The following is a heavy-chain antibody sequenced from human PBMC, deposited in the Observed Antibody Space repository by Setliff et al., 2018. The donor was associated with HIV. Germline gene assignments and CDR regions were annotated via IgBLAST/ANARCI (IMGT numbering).Heavy chain of an antibody. CDR1: GYSISSGYY. Sequence: LSLTCAVSGYSISSGYYWGWIRQPPGRGLEWVAVTSFDEGIKYYRDSVKGRFTISRDNSKNMLYLQMNSLRAEDTAVYYCAKGQDGLRYNWFDPWGHGTLVTVSS. V-gene: IGHV3-30*18. J-gene: IGHJ5*02. CDR3: AKGQDGLRYNWFDP. CDR2: TSFDEGIK.